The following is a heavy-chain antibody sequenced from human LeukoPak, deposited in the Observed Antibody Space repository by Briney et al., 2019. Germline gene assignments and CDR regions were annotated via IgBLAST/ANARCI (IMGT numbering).Heavy chain of an antibody. CDR3: ARGDGYNYPFDY. Sequence: SETLSLTCTVSGGSISSYYWSWIRQPPGKGLEWIGYIYYSGSTNYNPSLTSRVTISVDTSKNQFSLKLSSVTAADTAVYYCARGDGYNYPFDYWGQGTLVTVSS. J-gene: IGHJ4*02. CDR1: GGSISSYY. V-gene: IGHV4-59*01. CDR2: IYYSGST. D-gene: IGHD5-24*01.